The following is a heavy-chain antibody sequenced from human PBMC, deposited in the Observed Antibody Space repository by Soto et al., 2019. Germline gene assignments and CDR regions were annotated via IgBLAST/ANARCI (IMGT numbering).Heavy chain of an antibody. D-gene: IGHD3-9*01. J-gene: IGHJ6*02. CDR2: ISYDGSNK. V-gene: IGHV3-30-3*01. Sequence: VQLVESGGGVVQPGRSLRLSCAASGFTFSSYAMHWVRQAPGKGLEWVAVISYDGSNKYYADSVKGRFTISRDNSKNTLYLQMNSLRAEDTAVYYCARDRGGWLSSYYYYGMDVWGQGTTVTVSS. CDR1: GFTFSSYA. CDR3: ARDRGGWLSSYYYYGMDV.